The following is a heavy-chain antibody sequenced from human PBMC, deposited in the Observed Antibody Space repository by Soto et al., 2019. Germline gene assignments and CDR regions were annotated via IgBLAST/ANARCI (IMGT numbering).Heavy chain of an antibody. CDR3: ARYCGYRSYFDF. CDR2: ISSRGTSI. V-gene: IGHV3-11*01. CDR1: GFAFSDYY. Sequence: QVQLVESGGALVKPGGSLRLSCAASGFAFSDYYMTWIRQAPGQGLEWLSSISSRGTSISYADSVKGRFTISRDNIGNSLFLQMNSLRAEDTAVYYGARYCGYRSYFDFWGQGTLVTVAS. J-gene: IGHJ4*02. D-gene: IGHD5-18*01.